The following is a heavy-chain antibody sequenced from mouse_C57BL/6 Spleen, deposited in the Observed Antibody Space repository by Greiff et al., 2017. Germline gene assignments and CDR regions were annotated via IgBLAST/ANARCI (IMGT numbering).Heavy chain of an antibody. D-gene: IGHD2-1*01. CDR1: GFTFSSYG. CDR3: AIYYGKGDAMDY. CDR2: ISSGGSYT. Sequence: EVQRVESGGDLVKPGGSLKLSCAASGFTFSSYGMSWVRQTPDKRLEWVATISSGGSYTYYPDSVKGRFTISRDNAKNTLYLQMSSLKSEDTAMYYCAIYYGKGDAMDYWGQGTSVTVSS. V-gene: IGHV5-6*01. J-gene: IGHJ4*01.